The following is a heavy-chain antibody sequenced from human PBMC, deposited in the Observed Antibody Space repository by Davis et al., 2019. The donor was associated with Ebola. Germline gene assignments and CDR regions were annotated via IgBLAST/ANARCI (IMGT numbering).Heavy chain of an antibody. Sequence: SETLSLTCTVSGGSTSSSSYYWGWIRQPPGKGLEWIGSIYYSGSTYYNPSLKSRVTISVDTSKNQFSLKLSSVTAADTAAYYCAREVGATYWGQGTLVTVSS. CDR3: AREVGATY. D-gene: IGHD1-26*01. CDR1: GGSTSSSSYY. J-gene: IGHJ4*02. V-gene: IGHV4-39*02. CDR2: IYYSGST.